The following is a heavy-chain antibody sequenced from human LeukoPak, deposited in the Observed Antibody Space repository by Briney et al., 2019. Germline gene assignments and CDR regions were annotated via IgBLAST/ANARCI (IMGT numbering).Heavy chain of an antibody. Sequence: AASVKVSCKASGYTFTSYGISWVRQAPGQRLEWIGWIGVARGNTNYAQKVQDRITITRDMPTSTAYMELRSLESEDTAVYYCAAEIYGGNSKCCSFDIWGQGTIVTVSS. CDR1: GYTFTSYG. D-gene: IGHD4-23*01. J-gene: IGHJ3*02. V-gene: IGHV1-58*02. CDR2: IGVARGNT. CDR3: AAEIYGGNSKCCSFDI.